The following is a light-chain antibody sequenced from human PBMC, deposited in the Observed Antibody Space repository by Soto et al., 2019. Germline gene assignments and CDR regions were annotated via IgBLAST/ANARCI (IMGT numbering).Light chain of an antibody. J-gene: IGKJ1*01. CDR1: QRVRTN. CDR2: GAY. CDR3: QQYFNWPLAWT. V-gene: IGKV3-15*01. Sequence: EVVLTQSPATLSVSAGGTVTLSCRASQRVRTNVAWDQQIPGQAPRLLVYGAYTRAIGVPARFTGSGSGIEFSLTISSLLSEDSAFYYCQQYFNWPLAWTFGPGTKVQIK.